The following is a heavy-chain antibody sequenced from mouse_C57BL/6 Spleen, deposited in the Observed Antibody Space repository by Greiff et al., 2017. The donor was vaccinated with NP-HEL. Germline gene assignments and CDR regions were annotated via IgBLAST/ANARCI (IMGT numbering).Heavy chain of an antibody. J-gene: IGHJ2*01. Sequence: QVQLQQPGAELVKPGASVKLSCKASGYTFTSYWMHWVKQRPGRGLEWIGRIDPNSGGTKYNEKFKSKATLTVDKPTSTAYMQLSSLTSEDSAVYYCARSRSDSSGYGLDYWGQGTTLTVSS. CDR3: ARSRSDSSGYGLDY. CDR2: IDPNSGGT. CDR1: GYTFTSYW. V-gene: IGHV1-72*01. D-gene: IGHD3-2*02.